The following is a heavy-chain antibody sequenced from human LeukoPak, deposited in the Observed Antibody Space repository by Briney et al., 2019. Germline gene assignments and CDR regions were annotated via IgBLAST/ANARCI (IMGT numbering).Heavy chain of an antibody. D-gene: IGHD6-19*01. CDR1: GFTFISYA. V-gene: IGHV3-23*01. CDR2: ISGSGTGT. Sequence: GGSLRVSCAASGFTFISYAMNWVRQVLGKGLEWVSGISGSGTGTYYAASVKGRFTISRDYCKNTLLQQMNRMTAEGTADYYSVKVSLYSSGCYVFWGQGTGVTVPA. CDR3: VKVSLYSSGCYVF. J-gene: IGHJ4*02.